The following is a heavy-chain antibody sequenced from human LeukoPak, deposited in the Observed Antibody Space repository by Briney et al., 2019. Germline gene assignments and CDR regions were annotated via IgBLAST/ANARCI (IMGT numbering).Heavy chain of an antibody. CDR1: GYTFTSYD. V-gene: IGHV1-8*01. D-gene: IGHD1-26*01. Sequence: ASVKVSCKASGYTFTSYDINWVRQATGQGLEWMGWMNPNSGNTGYAQKFQGRVTMTRNTSISTAYMELSSLRSEGTAVYYCARDHGDSGSYWVDYWGQGTLVTVSS. J-gene: IGHJ4*02. CDR3: ARDHGDSGSYWVDY. CDR2: MNPNSGNT.